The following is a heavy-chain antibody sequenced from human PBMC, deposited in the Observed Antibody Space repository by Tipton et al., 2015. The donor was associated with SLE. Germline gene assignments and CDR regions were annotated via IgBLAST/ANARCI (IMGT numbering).Heavy chain of an antibody. CDR3: ARGRWSGYYWGWFDP. V-gene: IGHV4-59*11. Sequence: TLSLTCTVSGGSITSHYWSWVRQPPGKGLEWIGYIHHSGSANQNPSLKSRVTISVDTSKNQFSLKLSSVTAADTAVYYCARGRWSGYYWGWFDPWGQGTLVTVSS. CDR1: GGSITSHY. J-gene: IGHJ5*02. CDR2: IHHSGSA. D-gene: IGHD3-3*01.